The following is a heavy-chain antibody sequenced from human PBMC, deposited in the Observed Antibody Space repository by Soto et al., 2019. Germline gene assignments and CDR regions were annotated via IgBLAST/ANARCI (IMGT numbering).Heavy chain of an antibody. V-gene: IGHV3-23*01. CDR1: GFTFSSYA. Sequence: GGSLRLSCAASGFTFSSYAMSWVRQAPGKGLEWVSAISGSGGSTYYADSVKGRFTISRDNSKNTLYLQMNRLGAEDTAVYYCAKERPTHRYYDILTGIDAFDIWGQGTMVTVSS. D-gene: IGHD3-9*01. J-gene: IGHJ3*02. CDR3: AKERPTHRYYDILTGIDAFDI. CDR2: ISGSGGST.